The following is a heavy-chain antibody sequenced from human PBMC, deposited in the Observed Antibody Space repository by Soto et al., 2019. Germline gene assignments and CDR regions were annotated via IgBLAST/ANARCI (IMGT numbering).Heavy chain of an antibody. CDR2: INHSGST. CDR1: GGSFSGYY. D-gene: IGHD6-13*01. CDR3: ARTGYSNSWYKTHSYFDY. Sequence: SETLSLTCAVYGGSFSGYYWSWIRQPPGKGLEWIGEINHSGSTNYNPSLKSRVTISVDTAKNHFSLKLSSVTDADTAVYYCARTGYSNSWYKTHSYFDYWGQGTLVTVSS. J-gene: IGHJ4*02. V-gene: IGHV4-34*01.